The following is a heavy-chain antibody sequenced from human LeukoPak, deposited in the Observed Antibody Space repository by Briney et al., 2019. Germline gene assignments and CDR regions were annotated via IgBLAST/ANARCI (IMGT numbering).Heavy chain of an antibody. J-gene: IGHJ6*02. CDR2: ISSSSSYI. CDR1: GFTFSSYS. CDR3: ASGESITIFGVVTPYYYYGMDV. V-gene: IGHV3-21*01. D-gene: IGHD3-3*01. Sequence: GGSLRLSCAASGFTFSSYSMNWVRQAPGKGLEWVSSISSSSSYIYYADSVKGRFTISRDNAKNSLYLQMNSLRAEDTAVYYCASGESITIFGVVTPYYYYGMDVWGQGTTVTVSS.